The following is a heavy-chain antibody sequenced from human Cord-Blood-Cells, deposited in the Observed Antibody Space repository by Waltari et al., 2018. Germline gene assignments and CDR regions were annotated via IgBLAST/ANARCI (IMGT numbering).Heavy chain of an antibody. D-gene: IGHD1-26*01. Sequence: QVQLVESGGGVVQPGRSLRLSCAASGFTFSSYGMHWVRQAPGKGLEWVAVISYDGSNKYYADSVKCRFTISRDNSKNTLYLQMNSLRAEDTAVYYCAKDLVGANWFDPWGQGTLVTVSS. CDR2: ISYDGSNK. V-gene: IGHV3-30*18. CDR3: AKDLVGANWFDP. CDR1: GFTFSSYG. J-gene: IGHJ5*02.